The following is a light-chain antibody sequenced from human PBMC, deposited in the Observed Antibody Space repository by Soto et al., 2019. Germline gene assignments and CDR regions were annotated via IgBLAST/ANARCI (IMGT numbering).Light chain of an antibody. CDR1: SSNIGAGYD. Sequence: QAVVTQPPSVSGAPGQRVTISCTGSSSNIGAGYDVHWYEQLPGRAPKLLIYDNNNRPSGVPDRFSGSKSGTSASLVITGLQAEDEADYYCQSYDSSLGGSIFGGGTKLTVL. CDR3: QSYDSSLGGSI. J-gene: IGLJ2*01. V-gene: IGLV1-40*01. CDR2: DNN.